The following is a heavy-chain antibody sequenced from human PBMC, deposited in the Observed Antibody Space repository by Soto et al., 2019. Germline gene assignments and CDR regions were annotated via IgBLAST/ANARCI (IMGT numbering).Heavy chain of an antibody. J-gene: IGHJ4*02. Sequence: ASETLSARCSVAGGPGGGLGCCRSWIRQPPGKGLEWIGYIYYSGSTNYNPSLKSRVTISVDTSKNQFSLKLSSVTAADTAVYYCARFQRATTRFAYWGKRTLVTVSS. D-gene: IGHD1-1*01. V-gene: IGHV4-61*08. CDR1: GGPGGGLGCC. CDR3: ARFQRATTRFAY. CDR2: IYYSGST.